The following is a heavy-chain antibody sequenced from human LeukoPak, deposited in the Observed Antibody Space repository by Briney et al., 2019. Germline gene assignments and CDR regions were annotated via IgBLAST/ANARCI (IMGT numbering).Heavy chain of an antibody. Sequence: PGGSLRFSCAASGFTVNNNYVSWVRQAPGKGLEWLSVMYSGGSTYYADSVKGRFTISRDNSKNALFLQMNSLRVEDTAVYYCARDHVSSGWYVGFDYWGQGTLVTVSS. J-gene: IGHJ4*02. V-gene: IGHV3-53*01. CDR3: ARDHVSSGWYVGFDY. CDR2: MYSGGST. CDR1: GFTVNNNY. D-gene: IGHD6-19*01.